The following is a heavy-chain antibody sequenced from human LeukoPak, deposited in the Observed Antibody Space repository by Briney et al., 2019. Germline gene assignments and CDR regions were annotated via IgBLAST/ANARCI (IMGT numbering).Heavy chain of an antibody. V-gene: IGHV5-51*01. CDR2: IYPGDSDT. Sequence: GESLKISCKGSGYSFTTYWIAWVRQVPGRALEWMGIIYPGDSDTRYSPSFQGQVTFSADKSINTAYLQWSSLKASDIAIFYCARVVNLSFDYWGQGTLVTASS. CDR3: ARVVNLSFDY. J-gene: IGHJ4*02. D-gene: IGHD2-15*01. CDR1: GYSFTTYW.